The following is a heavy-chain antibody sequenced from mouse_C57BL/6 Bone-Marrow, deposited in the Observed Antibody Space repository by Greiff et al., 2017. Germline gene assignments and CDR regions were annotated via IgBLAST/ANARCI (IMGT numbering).Heavy chain of an antibody. D-gene: IGHD2-1*01. Sequence: QVQLKQPGAELVRPGTSVKLPCKASGYTFTSYWMHWVKQRPGQGLEWIGVIDPSDSYTNYNQKFKGKATLTVDTSSSTAYMQLSSLTSEDSAVYYCARKIYYGNPFDYWGQGTTLTVSS. CDR2: IDPSDSYT. CDR3: ARKIYYGNPFDY. V-gene: IGHV1-59*01. J-gene: IGHJ2*01. CDR1: GYTFTSYW.